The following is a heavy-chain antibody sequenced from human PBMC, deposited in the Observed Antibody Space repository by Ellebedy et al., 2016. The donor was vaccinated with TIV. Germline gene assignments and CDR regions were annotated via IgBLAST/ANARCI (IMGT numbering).Heavy chain of an antibody. CDR2: MNNNGGNT. D-gene: IGHD2-21*02. J-gene: IGHJ4*02. V-gene: IGHV3-64D*06. Sequence: GESLKISCSASGFTFSHYAMHWVRQAPGKGLEYVSAMNNNGGNTYYADSVKGRFTISRDSSKNTLYLQMSSLRPEDTAMYYCVKDRGDIIRDFDYWGQGTLVTVSS. CDR3: VKDRGDIIRDFDY. CDR1: GFTFSHYA.